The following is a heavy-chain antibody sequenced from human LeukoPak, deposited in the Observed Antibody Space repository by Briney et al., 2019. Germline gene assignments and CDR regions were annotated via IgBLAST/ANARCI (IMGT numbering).Heavy chain of an antibody. Sequence: PGGSLRLSCAASGFTFSSYAMTWVRQAPGKGLDWVSAISTSGGTTYYADSVKGRFTISRDNSKNTLYLQMNSLRAEDTAVYYCARGGGLRSVFAFDIWGQGTMVTVSS. CDR2: ISTSGGTT. V-gene: IGHV3-23*01. J-gene: IGHJ3*02. CDR3: ARGGGLRSVFAFDI. CDR1: GFTFSSYA. D-gene: IGHD2-15*01.